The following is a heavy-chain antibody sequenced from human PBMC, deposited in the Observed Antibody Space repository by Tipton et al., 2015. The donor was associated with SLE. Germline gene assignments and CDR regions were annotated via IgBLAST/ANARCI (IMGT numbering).Heavy chain of an antibody. D-gene: IGHD6-19*01. V-gene: IGHV4-34*01. CDR1: GGSFSGYY. CDR2: INHSGST. CDR3: ARYAGVAAHTEYFQH. J-gene: IGHJ1*01. Sequence: TLSLTCAVYGGSFSGYYWSWIRQPPGKGLEWIGEINHSGSTNYNPSLKSRVTISVDTSKNQFSLKLSSVTAADTAVYYCARYAGVAAHTEYFQHWGQGTLVTASS.